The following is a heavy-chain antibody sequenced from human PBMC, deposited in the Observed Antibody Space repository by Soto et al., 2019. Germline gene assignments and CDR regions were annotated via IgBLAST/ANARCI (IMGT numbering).Heavy chain of an antibody. CDR2: ISYDGSNK. CDR3: ARDLGYYDSSGYLPDDAFDI. V-gene: IGHV3-30-3*01. D-gene: IGHD3-22*01. Sequence: LRLSGAASGFTFSSYAMHWVRQAPGKGLEWVAVISYDGSNKYYADSVKGRFTISRDNSKNTLYLQMNSLRAEDTAVYYCARDLGYYDSSGYLPDDAFDIWGQGTMVTVSS. CDR1: GFTFSSYA. J-gene: IGHJ3*02.